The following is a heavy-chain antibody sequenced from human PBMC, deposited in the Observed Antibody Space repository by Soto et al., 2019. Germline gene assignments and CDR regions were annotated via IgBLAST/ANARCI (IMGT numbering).Heavy chain of an antibody. CDR2: IHPSGDTT. V-gene: IGHV1-46*02. J-gene: IGHJ4*02. CDR3: AKDLWGSWTVDY. CDR1: GFTFQNYH. Sequence: QVQLVQSGAEVKEPGASVKVSCKASGFTFQNYHMHWVRQAPGQGLEWMGIIHPSGDTTTYAQNFQGRLAMTRDTSTSTAYKELSSLTSEDTAVYYCAKDLWGSWTVDYWGQGTLITVSS. D-gene: IGHD3-16*01.